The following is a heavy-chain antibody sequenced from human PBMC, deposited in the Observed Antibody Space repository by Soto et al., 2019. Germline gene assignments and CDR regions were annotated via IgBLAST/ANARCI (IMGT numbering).Heavy chain of an antibody. CDR2: INHSGST. CDR3: ARGRTGVLRYLIRAFDY. V-gene: IGHV4-34*01. CDR1: GGSFSGYY. J-gene: IGHJ4*02. D-gene: IGHD3-9*01. Sequence: SETLSLTCAVYGGSFSGYYWSWIRQPPGKGLEWIGEINHSGSTNYNPSLKSRVTISVDTSKNQFSLKLSSVTAADTAVYYCARGRTGVLRYLIRAFDYWGQGTLVTVSS.